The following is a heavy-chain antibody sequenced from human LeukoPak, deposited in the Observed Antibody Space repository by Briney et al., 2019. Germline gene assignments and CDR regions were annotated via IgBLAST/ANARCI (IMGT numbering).Heavy chain of an antibody. CDR2: INTNGDNT. D-gene: IGHD7-27*01. V-gene: IGHV3-64*01. CDR3: ARVTGDRSLDL. CDR1: GFTFSALS. Sequence: GGSLRLSCEASGFTFSALSMYWVRQAPGERLEYVAIINTNGDNTYSGNSVKGRFVVSRDNSKNTLYLQMGSLTVEDTALYYCARVTGDRSLDLWGQGALVTVSS. J-gene: IGHJ5*02.